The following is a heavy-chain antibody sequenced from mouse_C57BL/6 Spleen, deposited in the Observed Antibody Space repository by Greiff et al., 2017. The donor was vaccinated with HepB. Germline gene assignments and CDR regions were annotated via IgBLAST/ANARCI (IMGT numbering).Heavy chain of an antibody. Sequence: VQLKQSGAELVMPGASVKLSCTASGFNIKDYYMHWVKQRTEQGLEWIGRIDPEDGETKYAPKFQGKATITADTSSNTAYLQLSSLTSEDTAVYYCARSTTVERGYFDVWGTGTTVTVSS. D-gene: IGHD1-1*01. CDR2: IDPEDGET. J-gene: IGHJ1*03. V-gene: IGHV14-2*01. CDR3: ARSTTVERGYFDV. CDR1: GFNIKDYY.